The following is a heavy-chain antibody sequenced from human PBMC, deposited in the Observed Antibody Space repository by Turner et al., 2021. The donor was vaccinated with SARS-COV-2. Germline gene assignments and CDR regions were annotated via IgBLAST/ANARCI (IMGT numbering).Heavy chain of an antibody. D-gene: IGHD6-13*01. Sequence: EVQLVESGGGLVQPGWSLRLSCAVSGITFLSYWMSWVRQAPGKGLEWVANIKQDGSEKYYVDSVKGRFTISRDNAKNSLYLKMNSLRAEDTAVYYCARLHTSSWYFDYWGQGTLVTVSS. J-gene: IGHJ4*02. CDR2: IKQDGSEK. CDR3: ARLHTSSWYFDY. V-gene: IGHV3-7*03. CDR1: GITFLSYW.